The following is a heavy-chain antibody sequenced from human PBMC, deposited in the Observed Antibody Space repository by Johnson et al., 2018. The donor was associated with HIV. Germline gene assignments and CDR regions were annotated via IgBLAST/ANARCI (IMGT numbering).Heavy chain of an antibody. J-gene: IGHJ3*02. CDR2: IRYDGSNK. D-gene: IGHD4-17*01. V-gene: IGHV3-30*02. CDR3: AKDAYDYGDYGAFDI. Sequence: QVQLVESVGGVVQPGRSLRLSCAASGFTFSSYGMHWVRQAPGKGLEWVAFIRYDGSNKYYADSVKGRFTISRDNSKNTLYLQMNSLGAEDTAVYYCAKDAYDYGDYGAFDIWGQGTMVTVSS. CDR1: GFTFSSYG.